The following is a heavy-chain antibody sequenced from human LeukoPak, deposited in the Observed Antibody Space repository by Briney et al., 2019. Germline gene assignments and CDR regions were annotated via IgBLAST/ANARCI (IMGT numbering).Heavy chain of an antibody. V-gene: IGHV3-23*01. CDR1: GFTFSNYA. Sequence: GGSLRLSCVMSGFTFSNYAMNWVRQAPGKGLEWVSDISTSSDSTYHIESVRGRFTISRDNSKNTFYLQMNSLSVDDTAVYYCASGLYGGVFDNWGQGTLVTVSS. CDR2: ISTSSDST. D-gene: IGHD4/OR15-4a*01. J-gene: IGHJ4*02. CDR3: ASGLYGGVFDN.